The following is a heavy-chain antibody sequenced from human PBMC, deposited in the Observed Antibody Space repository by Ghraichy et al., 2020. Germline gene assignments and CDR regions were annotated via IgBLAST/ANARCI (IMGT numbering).Heavy chain of an antibody. J-gene: IGHJ4*02. V-gene: IGHV3-48*02. CDR2: VSRSSDDI. D-gene: IGHD3-9*01. CDR3: ARDYDWAFDY. Sequence: LSLTCAASRFTFSSYSLNWVRQPPGKGLEWVSYVSRSSDDIRYVDSVKGRFTISRDNAKNSLYLQMNSLRDEDTAVYYCARDYDWAFDYWGQGSLISVSS. CDR1: RFTFSSYS.